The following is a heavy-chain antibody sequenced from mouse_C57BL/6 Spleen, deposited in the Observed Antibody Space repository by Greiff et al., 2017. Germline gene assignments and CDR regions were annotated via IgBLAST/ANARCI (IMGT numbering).Heavy chain of an antibody. CDR3: ATSMITTGYYYAKDY. Sequence: VQLVESGPGLVQPSQSLSITCTVSGFSLTSYCVHWVRQSPGKGMEWLGVIWSGGSTDYNAAFISRLSISKDNSNSQVFFKMNSLQADDTAIYYCATSMITTGYYYAKDYWGQGTSVTVSS. J-gene: IGHJ4*01. D-gene: IGHD2-4*01. CDR2: IWSGGST. CDR1: GFSLTSYC. V-gene: IGHV2-2*01.